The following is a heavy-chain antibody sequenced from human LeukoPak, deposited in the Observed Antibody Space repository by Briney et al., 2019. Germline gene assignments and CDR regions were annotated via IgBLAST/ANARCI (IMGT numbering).Heavy chain of an antibody. Sequence: GGSLRLSRAASGFTFGSFTMSWVRQAPGRSLEWVSAIRGTDTNKYYADSVRGRFTISRDNSNNTLFLQMNGLRAEDTAVYYCAKAGFYYGSGNMSPLGIGYFTMDVWGQGATVTVSS. V-gene: IGHV3-23*01. D-gene: IGHD3-10*01. J-gene: IGHJ6*02. CDR1: GFTFGSFT. CDR3: AKAGFYYGSGNMSPLGIGYFTMDV. CDR2: IRGTDTNK.